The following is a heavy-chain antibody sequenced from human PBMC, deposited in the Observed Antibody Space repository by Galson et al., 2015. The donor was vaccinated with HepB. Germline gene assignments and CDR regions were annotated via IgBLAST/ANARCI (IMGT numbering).Heavy chain of an antibody. D-gene: IGHD6-13*01. V-gene: IGHV1-3*01. CDR2: INAGNGNT. J-gene: IGHJ4*02. CDR1: GYTFTSYA. CDR3: ARDRARSWLDY. Sequence: SVKVSCKASGYTFTSYAMHWVRQAPGQRLEWMGWINAGNGNTKYSQKFQGRVTITRDPAASTAYMELSSLRSEDTAVYYCARDRARSWLDYWGQGTLVTVSS.